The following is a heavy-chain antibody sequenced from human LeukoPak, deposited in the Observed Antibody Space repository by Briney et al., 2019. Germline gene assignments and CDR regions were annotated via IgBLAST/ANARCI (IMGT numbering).Heavy chain of an antibody. D-gene: IGHD3-22*01. V-gene: IGHV4-31*03. Sequence: SQTLSLTCTVSGGSISSGGYYWSWIRQHPGKGLEWIGYIYYSGSTYYNPSLKSRVTISVDTSKNQFSLKLSSVTAADTAVYYCARVPSSTYYVSSGYYYFDYWGQGTLVTVSS. CDR2: IYYSGST. CDR1: GGSISSGGYY. J-gene: IGHJ4*02. CDR3: ARVPSSTYYVSSGYYYFDY.